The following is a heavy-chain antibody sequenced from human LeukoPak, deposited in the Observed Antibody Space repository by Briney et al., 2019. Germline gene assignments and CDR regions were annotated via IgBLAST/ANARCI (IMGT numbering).Heavy chain of an antibody. CDR2: IKHDGSDK. J-gene: IGHJ6*03. Sequence: GGSLRLSCAASGFTFSSYWMSWVRQAPGKGLEWVAYIKHDGSDKYHVDSVKGRFTISRDNSKNSLYLQMNSLRADDTAVYYCARARRPDGVVPAARYMDVWGRGTTVTVSS. V-gene: IGHV3-7*01. D-gene: IGHD2-2*01. CDR3: ARARRPDGVVPAARYMDV. CDR1: GFTFSSYW.